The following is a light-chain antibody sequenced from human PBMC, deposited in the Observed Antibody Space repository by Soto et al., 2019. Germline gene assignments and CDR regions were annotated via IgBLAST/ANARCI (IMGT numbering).Light chain of an antibody. CDR1: QSVPRSY. V-gene: IGKV3-20*01. CDR2: GTS. J-gene: IGKJ5*01. CDR3: QQYGSSIT. Sequence: EIVLTQSPGTLSLSPGERATLSCRASQSVPRSYLAWYQQKPGQAPRLLFYGTSSRATGIPDRFSGSGSGTDFTLTISRLEPEDFAVFYCQQYGSSITFGQGTRLEIK.